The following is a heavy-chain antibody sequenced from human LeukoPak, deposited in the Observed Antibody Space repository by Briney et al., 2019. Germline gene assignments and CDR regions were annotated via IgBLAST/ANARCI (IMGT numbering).Heavy chain of an antibody. CDR2: IKSKTDGGTT. Sequence: GGSLRLSCAASGFTFSNTWMSWVRQAPGKGLEWVGRIKSKTDGGTTDYAAPVKGRFTISRDDSKNTLYLQMNSLKTEDTAVYYCTTGFHYYDSSGYYYWGQGTLVTVSS. V-gene: IGHV3-15*01. D-gene: IGHD3-22*01. CDR1: GFTFSNTW. J-gene: IGHJ4*02. CDR3: TTGFHYYDSSGYYY.